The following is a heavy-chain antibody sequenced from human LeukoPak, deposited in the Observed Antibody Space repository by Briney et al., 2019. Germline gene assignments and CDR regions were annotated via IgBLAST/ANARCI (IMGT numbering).Heavy chain of an antibody. CDR3: ARDRRLGYCSSTSCYTWFDP. CDR2: ISSSGSTI. CDR1: GITLSNYG. J-gene: IGHJ5*02. V-gene: IGHV3-11*01. Sequence: GGSLRLSCAVSGITLSNYGMSWVRQAPGKGLEWVSYISSSGSTIYYADSVKGRFTISRDNAKNSLYLQMNSLRAEDTAVYYCARDRRLGYCSSTSCYTWFDPWGQGTLVTVSS. D-gene: IGHD2-2*02.